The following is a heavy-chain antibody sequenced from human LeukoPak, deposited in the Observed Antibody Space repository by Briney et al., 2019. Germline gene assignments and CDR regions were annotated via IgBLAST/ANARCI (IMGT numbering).Heavy chain of an antibody. Sequence: ASVKVSCKTSGYTFTDYYIHWVRQAPGQGLEWMGWINPNSGETNSAQKFQGRVTMTGDTSISTAYMEVSRVTSDDTAVYYCARDRDSSNTERGFDYWGQGTLVTVSS. J-gene: IGHJ4*01. D-gene: IGHD4-11*01. CDR2: INPNSGET. V-gene: IGHV1-2*02. CDR1: GYTFTDYY. CDR3: ARDRDSSNTERGFDY.